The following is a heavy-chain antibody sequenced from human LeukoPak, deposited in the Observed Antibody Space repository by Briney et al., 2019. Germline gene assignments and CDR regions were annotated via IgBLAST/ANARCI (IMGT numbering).Heavy chain of an antibody. D-gene: IGHD3-3*01. J-gene: IGHJ4*02. V-gene: IGHV4-39*01. CDR2: IYYSGST. Sequence: PSETLSLTCTVSGGSISSSSYYWGWIRQPPGKGLEWIGSIYYSGSTYYNPSLKSRVTISVDTSKNQFSLKLSSVTAADTAVYYCARQESYDFEDYWGQGTLVTVSS. CDR1: GGSISSSSYY. CDR3: ARQESYDFEDY.